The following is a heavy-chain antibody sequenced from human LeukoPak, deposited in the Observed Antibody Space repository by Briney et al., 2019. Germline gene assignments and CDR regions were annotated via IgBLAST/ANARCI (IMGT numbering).Heavy chain of an antibody. D-gene: IGHD3-22*01. J-gene: IGHJ5*02. CDR3: ARAYSSASWFDP. V-gene: IGHV4-59*11. CDR2: IYDSGIT. CDR1: GVSINSLY. Sequence: PSETLSLTRSVSGVSINSLYFIWIPHSPGKGLEWIGYIYDSGITKYNPSLKSRVTISVDTSKNQFSLRLRSVPAADTAVYFCARAYSSASWFDPWGQGTLVTVSS.